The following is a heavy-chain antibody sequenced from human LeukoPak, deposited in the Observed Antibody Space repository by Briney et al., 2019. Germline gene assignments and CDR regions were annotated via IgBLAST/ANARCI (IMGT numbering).Heavy chain of an antibody. CDR2: INHSGST. D-gene: IGHD3-3*01. Sequence: PSETLSLTCAVYGGSFSGYYWCSIRQPPGKGLEWIGEINHSGSTNYNPSLKSRVTISVDTSKNQFSLKLSSVTAADMAVYYCARFFVSGIYYYYYMDVWGKGTTVTVSS. J-gene: IGHJ6*03. CDR1: GGSFSGYY. CDR3: ARFFVSGIYYYYYMDV. V-gene: IGHV4-34*01.